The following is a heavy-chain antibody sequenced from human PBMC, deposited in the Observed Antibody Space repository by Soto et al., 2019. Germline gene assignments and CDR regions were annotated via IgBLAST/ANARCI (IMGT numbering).Heavy chain of an antibody. CDR3: AHKGPEDWPLDY. J-gene: IGHJ4*02. D-gene: IGHD3-9*01. Sequence: QITLKESGPTLVKPTQTLTLTCTFSGFSLSTSGVGVGWIRQPPGKALEWLAVIYWDDNKHYSPSLRSRLTITTDTSKHQVVLTMTNMDPMDTGTYYCAHKGPEDWPLDYWGQGTLVTVSS. CDR2: IYWDDNK. V-gene: IGHV2-5*02. CDR1: GFSLSTSGVG.